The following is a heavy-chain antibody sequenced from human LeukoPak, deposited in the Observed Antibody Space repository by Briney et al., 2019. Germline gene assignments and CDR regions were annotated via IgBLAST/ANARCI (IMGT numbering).Heavy chain of an antibody. V-gene: IGHV1-18*01. CDR3: AREYSGYDWGQFDY. CDR1: GYTFTSYG. Sequence: ASVKVSCXASGYTFTSYGISWVRQAPGQGLEWMGWISAYNGNTNYAQKLQGRVTMTTDTSTSTPYMELRSLRSDDTAVYYCAREYSGYDWGQFDYWGQGTLVTVSS. CDR2: ISAYNGNT. D-gene: IGHD5-12*01. J-gene: IGHJ4*02.